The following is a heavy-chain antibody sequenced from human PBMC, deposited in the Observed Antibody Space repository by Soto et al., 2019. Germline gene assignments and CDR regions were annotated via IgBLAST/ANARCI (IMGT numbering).Heavy chain of an antibody. CDR2: IHRDATT. CDR3: SRDPFGGGDIFDV. D-gene: IGHD2-21*01. Sequence: EVQLVESGGGLVQPGGSLRLSCAASGFTVRTNYMNWVRQAPGKGLEWVSVIHRDATTHTADSVKGRFTISRDTSKNTLFLQMNSLRVEDTALYFCSRDPFGGGDIFDVWGQGTMVIVSS. J-gene: IGHJ3*01. V-gene: IGHV3-66*01. CDR1: GFTVRTNY.